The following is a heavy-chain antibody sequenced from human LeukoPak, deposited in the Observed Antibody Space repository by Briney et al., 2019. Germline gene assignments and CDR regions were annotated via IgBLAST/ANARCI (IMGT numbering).Heavy chain of an antibody. Sequence: GESLKISCKGSGYSFTSYWIGWVRQMPGKGLEWMGIIYPGDSDTRYSPSFQGLVTISADRSISTAYLQWSSLKVSDTAMYYCARLDGSGSYSRGPEYWGQGTLVTVSS. D-gene: IGHD3-10*01. CDR3: ARLDGSGSYSRGPEY. CDR1: GYSFTSYW. V-gene: IGHV5-51*01. J-gene: IGHJ4*02. CDR2: IYPGDSDT.